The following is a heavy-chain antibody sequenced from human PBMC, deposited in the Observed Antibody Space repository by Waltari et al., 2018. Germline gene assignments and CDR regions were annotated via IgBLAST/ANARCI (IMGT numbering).Heavy chain of an antibody. V-gene: IGHV1-69*01. D-gene: IGHD3-3*01. CDR3: ARGGFGVATAVYYFDY. CDR2: ISPIFGTA. Sequence: QVQLVQSGAEVKKPGTSVKFSCKASGGTFSSYAISWVRRAPGQGLEWMGGISPIFGTANYAQKFQGRVTMTADESTSTAYMELSSLRSEDTAVYYCARGGFGVATAVYYFDYWGQGTLVTVSS. CDR1: GGTFSSYA. J-gene: IGHJ4*02.